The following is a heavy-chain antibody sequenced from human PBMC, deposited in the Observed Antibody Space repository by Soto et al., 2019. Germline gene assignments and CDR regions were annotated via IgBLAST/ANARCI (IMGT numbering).Heavy chain of an antibody. CDR2: INAGNGNT. V-gene: IGHV1-3*01. Sequence: QVQLVQSGAEVKKPGASVKVSCKTSGYTFTSYAMHWVRQAHGQRLEWMGWINAGNGNTKYSQKFQGRVTITRDTTASTAYMALSRLRSEDTAVYYCAGTSGYYFYDYWGQGTLVTVSS. J-gene: IGHJ4*02. CDR3: AGTSGYYFYDY. D-gene: IGHD3-3*01. CDR1: GYTFTSYA.